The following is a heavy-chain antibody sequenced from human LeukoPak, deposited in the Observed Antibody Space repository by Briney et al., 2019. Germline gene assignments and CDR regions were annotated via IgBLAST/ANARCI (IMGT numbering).Heavy chain of an antibody. CDR3: ARVYSNYDWFDP. CDR2: IYYSGST. D-gene: IGHD4-11*01. CDR1: GVSISSYY. V-gene: IGHV4-59*01. J-gene: IGHJ5*02. Sequence: SETLSLTCTVSGVSISSYYWSWIRQPPGKGLEWIGYIYYSGSTNYNPSLKSRVTISVDTSKNQFSLKLSSVTVADTAVYYCARVYSNYDWFDPWGQGTLVTVSS.